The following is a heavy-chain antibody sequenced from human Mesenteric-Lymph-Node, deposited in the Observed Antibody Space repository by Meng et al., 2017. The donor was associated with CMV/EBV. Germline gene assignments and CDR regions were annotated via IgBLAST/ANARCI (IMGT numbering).Heavy chain of an antibody. CDR2: MNPNSGNT. J-gene: IGHJ4*02. D-gene: IGHD3-22*01. Sequence: ASVKVSCKASGGTFSSYAISWVRQATGQGLEWMGWMNPNSGNTGYAQKFQGRVTITRNTSISTAYMELSSLRSEDTAVYYCARDVYYYDSSGYPSDYWGQGTLVTVSS. CDR1: GGTFSSYA. CDR3: ARDVYYYDSSGYPSDY. V-gene: IGHV1-8*03.